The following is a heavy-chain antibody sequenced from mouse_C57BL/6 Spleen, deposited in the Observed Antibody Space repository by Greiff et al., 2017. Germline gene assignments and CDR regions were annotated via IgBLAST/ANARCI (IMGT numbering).Heavy chain of an antibody. J-gene: IGHJ2*01. CDR1: GFTFSDYG. Sequence: EVKVVESGGGLVKPGGSLKLSCAASGFTFSDYGMHWVRQAPEKGLEWVAYISSGSSTIYYADTVKGRFTISRDNAKNTLFLQMTSLRSEDTAMYYCATERDYCGSSHYFDYWGQGTTLTVSS. CDR3: ATERDYCGSSHYFDY. CDR2: ISSGSSTI. D-gene: IGHD1-1*01. V-gene: IGHV5-17*01.